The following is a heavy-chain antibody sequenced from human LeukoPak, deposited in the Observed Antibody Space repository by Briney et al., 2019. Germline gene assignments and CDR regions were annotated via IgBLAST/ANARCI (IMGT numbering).Heavy chain of an antibody. V-gene: IGHV3-23*01. J-gene: IGHJ6*03. Sequence: PGGSLRLSCAASGFTFTNSAMTWVRQAPGKGLEWVSSISDSADNTFYADSVKGRFTISRDNSKRTLYLEVNSLRAEDTAVYYCAKGIGTTFRFRTYYYYYYMDVWGKGTTVTVSS. CDR1: GFTFTNSA. D-gene: IGHD1-7*01. CDR2: ISDSADNT. CDR3: AKGIGTTFRFRTYYYYYYMDV.